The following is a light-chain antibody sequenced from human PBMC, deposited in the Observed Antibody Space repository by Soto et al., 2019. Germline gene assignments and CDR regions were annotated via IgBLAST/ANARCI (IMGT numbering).Light chain of an antibody. CDR1: QSVGTN. V-gene: IGKV3-15*01. CDR3: QQYNNWPRT. Sequence: EVVMTQSPATLSVSPGERATLSCRASQSVGTNLAWYQQKPGQAPRPLIYGASTRATGVPARFSGSGSGTEFTLTISSLQSEDFAVYYWQQYNNWPRTFGQGTKVDVK. CDR2: GAS. J-gene: IGKJ1*01.